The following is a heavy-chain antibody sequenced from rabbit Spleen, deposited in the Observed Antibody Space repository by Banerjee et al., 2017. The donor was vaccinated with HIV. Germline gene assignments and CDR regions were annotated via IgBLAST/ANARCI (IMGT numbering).Heavy chain of an antibody. CDR3: ARSPDATKPTYRLNL. V-gene: IGHV1S45*01. J-gene: IGHJ6*01. D-gene: IGHD6-1*01. Sequence: QEQLEESGGDLVKPEGSLTLTCTASGFSFSSSYWICWVRQAPGKGLEWIACIYTGDGNTYYASWAKGRFTISKTSSTTVTLQMTSLTVADTATYFCARSPDATKPTYRLNLWGPGTLVTVS. CDR1: GFSFSSSYW. CDR2: IYTGDGNT.